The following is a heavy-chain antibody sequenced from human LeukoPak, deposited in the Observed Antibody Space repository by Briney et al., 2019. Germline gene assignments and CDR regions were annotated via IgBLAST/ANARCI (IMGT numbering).Heavy chain of an antibody. CDR2: ISWNSGSI. V-gene: IGHV3-9*01. CDR1: GFTFDDYA. CDR3: ARKYGSGFAPLDY. Sequence: PGRSLRLSCAASGFTFDDYAMHWVRQAPGKGLEWVSGISWNSGSIGYADSVKGRFTISRDNAKNSLYLQMNSLRAEDTAVYYCARKYGSGFAPLDYWGQGTLVTVSS. J-gene: IGHJ4*02. D-gene: IGHD6-19*01.